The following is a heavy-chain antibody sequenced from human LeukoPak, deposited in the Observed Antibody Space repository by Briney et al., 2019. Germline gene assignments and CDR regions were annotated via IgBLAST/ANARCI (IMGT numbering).Heavy chain of an antibody. CDR1: GGTFSSYA. Sequence: AASVKVSCKASGGTFSSYAISWVRQAPGQGLEWMGRIIPIFGTANYAQKFQGRVTITTDESTSTAYMELSSLRSEDTAVYYCASGVATTPPFDYWGQGTLVTVSS. V-gene: IGHV1-69*05. D-gene: IGHD5-24*01. CDR3: ASGVATTPPFDY. CDR2: IIPIFGTA. J-gene: IGHJ4*02.